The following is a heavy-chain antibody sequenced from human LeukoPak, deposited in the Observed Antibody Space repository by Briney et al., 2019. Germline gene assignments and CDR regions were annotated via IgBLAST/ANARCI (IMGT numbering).Heavy chain of an antibody. J-gene: IGHJ6*03. Sequence: SETLSLTCTVSGYSISSGYYWGWIRQPPGKGLEWIGSTYHSGSTYYNPSLKSRVTISVDTSKNQFSLKLSSVTAADTAVYYCARGGGSSSGWYYYYYYMDVWGKGTTVTVSS. CDR2: TYHSGST. CDR1: GYSISSGYY. D-gene: IGHD6-19*01. CDR3: ARGGGSSSGWYYYYYYMDV. V-gene: IGHV4-38-2*02.